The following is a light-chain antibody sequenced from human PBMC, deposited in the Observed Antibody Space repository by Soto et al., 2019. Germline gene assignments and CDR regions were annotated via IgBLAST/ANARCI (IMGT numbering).Light chain of an antibody. CDR1: RVISSW. CDR3: QQSHTFPIT. CDR2: AAS. J-gene: IGKJ5*01. V-gene: IGKV1-12*01. Sequence: DIQMTQSPSSVSASVGDSVSMSCRSSRVISSWLAWYQQKPGKAPNPLIYAASNLQSGVPSRFSASGSGTDFALTINNLQPEDFATYYCQQSHTFPITFGQGTRLEIK.